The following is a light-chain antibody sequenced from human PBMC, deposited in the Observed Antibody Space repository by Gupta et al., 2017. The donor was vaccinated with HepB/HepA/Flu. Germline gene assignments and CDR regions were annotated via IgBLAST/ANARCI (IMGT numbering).Light chain of an antibody. CDR2: VAS. CDR1: QNVRRN. V-gene: IGKV3-15*01. CDR3: QQDNDWPLS. J-gene: IGKJ4*01. Sequence: EIVLTQSPGTLSLSPGERATLSCRASQNVRRNLAWYQQKPGQPPRLLMYVASTRASTVPARFSGNGSGTDFTLTISSLQSEDFGVYFCQQDNDWPLSFGGGTKVEIK.